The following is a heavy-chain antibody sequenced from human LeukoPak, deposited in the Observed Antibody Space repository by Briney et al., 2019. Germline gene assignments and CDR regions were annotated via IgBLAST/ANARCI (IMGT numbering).Heavy chain of an antibody. CDR2: IYYSGST. CDR1: GGSISSYY. V-gene: IGHV4-59*12. Sequence: SETLSLTCTVSGGSISSYYWSWIRQPPGKGLEWIGYIYYSGSTNYNPSLKSRVNISVDRSRSQFSLRLNSVNTADTAVFYCARGGVGPTTNWFDPRGQGTLVTVSS. D-gene: IGHD1-26*01. J-gene: IGHJ5*02. CDR3: ARGGVGPTTNWFDP.